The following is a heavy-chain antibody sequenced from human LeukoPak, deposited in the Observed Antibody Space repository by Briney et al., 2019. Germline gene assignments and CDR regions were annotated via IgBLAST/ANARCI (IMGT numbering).Heavy chain of an antibody. D-gene: IGHD6-19*01. J-gene: IGHJ6*02. V-gene: IGHV3-66*01. CDR3: VRDRWPGLGDF. Sequence: GGSLRLSCAASGFIVSENYMSWVRQAPGKGLEWVSTVYSGGLTFYADPVKGRFTISRDNSKNTLYLQMSSLKAEDTAVYYCVRDRWPGLGDFWGQGTTVTVSS. CDR2: VYSGGLT. CDR1: GFIVSENY.